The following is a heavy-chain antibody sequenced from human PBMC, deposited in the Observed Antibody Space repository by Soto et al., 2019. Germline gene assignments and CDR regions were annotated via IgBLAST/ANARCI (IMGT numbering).Heavy chain of an antibody. D-gene: IGHD6-13*01. V-gene: IGHV4-34*01. CDR3: ANLAAAGDYYYSGMDV. Sequence: SETLSLTCAVYGGSFSGYYWSWIRQPPGKGLEWIGEINHSGSTYYNPSLKSRVTISVDTSKNQFSLKLSSVTAADTAVYYCANLAAAGDYYYSGMDVWGKGTTVTVSS. CDR1: GGSFSGYY. J-gene: IGHJ6*04. CDR2: INHSGST.